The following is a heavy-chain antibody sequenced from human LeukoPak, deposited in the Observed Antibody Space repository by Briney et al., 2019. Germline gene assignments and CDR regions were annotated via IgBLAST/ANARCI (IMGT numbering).Heavy chain of an antibody. CDR1: GYTFTSYG. D-gene: IGHD2-2*02. Sequence: ASVKVSCKASGYTFTSYGISLVRQAPGQGLEWMGWISAYNGNTNYAQKLQGRVTMTTDTSTSTAYMELRSLRSDDTAVYYCPRDPARYCSSTSCYKLSGDWFDPWGQGTLVTVSS. CDR3: PRDPARYCSSTSCYKLSGDWFDP. V-gene: IGHV1-18*01. J-gene: IGHJ5*02. CDR2: ISAYNGNT.